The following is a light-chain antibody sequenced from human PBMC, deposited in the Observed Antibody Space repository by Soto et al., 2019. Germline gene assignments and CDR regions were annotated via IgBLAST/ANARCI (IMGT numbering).Light chain of an antibody. CDR3: QQYNDWPLT. CDR2: GAF. Sequence: ELVMTQSPATLSVSPGERATLSCRASQFVSTNLAWYQQKPGQAPSLLIYGAFTRATGIPARFSGTGSGTEFTLTISSLQSEDFALYYCQQYNDWPLTFGQGTKVDIK. J-gene: IGKJ1*01. CDR1: QFVSTN. V-gene: IGKV3-15*01.